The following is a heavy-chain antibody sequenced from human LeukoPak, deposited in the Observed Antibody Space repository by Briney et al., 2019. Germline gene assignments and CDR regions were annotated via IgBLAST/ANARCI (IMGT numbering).Heavy chain of an antibody. Sequence: SVKVSCKASGGTFTSYAISWVRQAPGQGLEWMGRIIPILGIANYAQKFQGRVTITSDKSTSTAYMELSSLRSEDTAVYYCARTRIAVAGPFDYWGQGTLVTVSS. V-gene: IGHV1-69*04. CDR3: ARTRIAVAGPFDY. CDR2: IIPILGIA. CDR1: GGTFTSYA. D-gene: IGHD6-19*01. J-gene: IGHJ4*02.